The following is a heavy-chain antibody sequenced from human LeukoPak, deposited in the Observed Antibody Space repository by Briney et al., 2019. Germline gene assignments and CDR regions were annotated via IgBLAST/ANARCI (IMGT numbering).Heavy chain of an antibody. V-gene: IGHV4-59*12. Sequence: SETLSLTCTVSGGSISTYYWSWIRQPPGKGLEWIGYIYSSGTTDYNPSLKSRVTVSLDTSKNQFSLKLSSVTAADTAVYYCARGDGRDGLDYWGQGTLVTVSS. J-gene: IGHJ4*02. CDR2: IYSSGTT. CDR3: ARGDGRDGLDY. CDR1: GGSISTYY. D-gene: IGHD5-24*01.